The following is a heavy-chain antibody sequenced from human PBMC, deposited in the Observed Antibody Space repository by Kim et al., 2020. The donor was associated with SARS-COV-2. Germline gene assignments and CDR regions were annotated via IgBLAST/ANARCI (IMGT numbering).Heavy chain of an antibody. CDR2: ISAYNGNT. CDR3: ARDRNDFWSGCYIAFVI. Sequence: ASVKVSCKASGYTFTSYGISWVRQAPGQGLEWMGWISAYNGNTNYAQKLPGRVTMTTDTSTSTAYMELRSMRSDDTAVYYCARDRNDFWSGCYIAFVIWGQGTMCTVSS. D-gene: IGHD3-3*01. V-gene: IGHV1-18*01. CDR1: GYTFTSYG. J-gene: IGHJ3*02.